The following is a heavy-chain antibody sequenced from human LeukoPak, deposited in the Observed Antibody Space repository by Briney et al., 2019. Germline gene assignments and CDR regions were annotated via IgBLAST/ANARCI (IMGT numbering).Heavy chain of an antibody. V-gene: IGHV5-10-1*01. CDR2: IDPSDSYT. J-gene: IGHJ6*02. CDR3: ARHYSNDAMDV. Sequence: GESLKISCKVSGDSFTSYWISWVRQMPGKGLEWMGRIDPSDSYTNYSPSFQGHVTISADKSVSTAYLQWSSLKASDTAVYYCARHYSNDAMDVWGQGTTVTV. CDR1: GDSFTSYW. D-gene: IGHD2-8*01.